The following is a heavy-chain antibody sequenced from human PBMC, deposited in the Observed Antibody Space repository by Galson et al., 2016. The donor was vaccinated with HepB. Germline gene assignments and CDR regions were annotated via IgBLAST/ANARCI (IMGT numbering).Heavy chain of an antibody. V-gene: IGHV3-23*01. Sequence: SLRLSCAASGFTFRGFALNWVRQAPGRGLEWVSSINGGGDIIYYADSVQGRFTISKDDSKSTLYLQMSSLRADDTAIYYCAKEGTGSYHQNWLDTWGQGARVTVSS. CDR3: AKEGTGSYHQNWLDT. CDR1: GFTFRGFA. CDR2: INGGGDII. J-gene: IGHJ5*02. D-gene: IGHD3-16*02.